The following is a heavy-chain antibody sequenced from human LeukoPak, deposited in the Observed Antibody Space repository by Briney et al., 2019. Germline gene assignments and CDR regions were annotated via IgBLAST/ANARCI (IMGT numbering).Heavy chain of an antibody. CDR1: GFTVSSNY. CDR3: ARENYGDDPYAFDI. CDR2: IYSGGST. J-gene: IGHJ4*02. V-gene: IGHV3-53*01. Sequence: GGSLRLSCAASGFTVSSNYMSWARQAPGKGLEWVSVIYSGGSTYYADSVKGRFTISRDNSKNTLYLQMNSLRAEDTAVYYCARENYGDDPYAFDIWGQGTLVTVSS. D-gene: IGHD4-17*01.